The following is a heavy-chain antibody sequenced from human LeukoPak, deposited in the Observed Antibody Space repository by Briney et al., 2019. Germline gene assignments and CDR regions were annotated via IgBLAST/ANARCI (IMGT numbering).Heavy chain of an antibody. J-gene: IGHJ4*02. Sequence: GASVKVSCKASGGTFSSYAISWVRQAPGQGLEWMGGIIPIFGTANYAQKFQGRVTITTDGSTSTAYMELSSLRSEDTAVYYCANEESIAVAGTSYFDYWGQGTLVTVSS. CDR3: ANEESIAVAGTSYFDY. D-gene: IGHD6-19*01. V-gene: IGHV1-69*05. CDR1: GGTFSSYA. CDR2: IIPIFGTA.